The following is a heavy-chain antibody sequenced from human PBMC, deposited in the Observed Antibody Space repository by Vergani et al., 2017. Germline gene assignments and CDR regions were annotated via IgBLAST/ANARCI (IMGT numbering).Heavy chain of an antibody. CDR2: IKQDGSEK. Sequence: EVQLVESGGGLVQPGGSLRLSCAASGFTFSSYWMSWVRQAPGKGLEWVANIKQDGSEKYYVDSVKGRFTISRDNAKNSLYLQMNSLRAEGTAVYYCARALRYCSGGSCYYYYYMDVWGKGTTVTVSS. CDR1: GFTFSSYW. CDR3: ARALRYCSGGSCYYYYYMDV. D-gene: IGHD2-15*01. J-gene: IGHJ6*03. V-gene: IGHV3-7*01.